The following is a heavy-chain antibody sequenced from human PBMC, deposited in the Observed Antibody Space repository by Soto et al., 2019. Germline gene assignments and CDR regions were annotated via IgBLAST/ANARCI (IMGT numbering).Heavy chain of an antibody. CDR3: AKDQAMVRGVNWFDP. D-gene: IGHD3-10*01. CDR2: ISGSGGST. V-gene: IGHV3-23*01. Sequence: VVSLRLSCAASGVTFNSYAMSWVRQAPGKGLGWVSAISGSGGSTYYADSVKGRFTISRDNSKNTLYLQMNSLRAEDTAVYYCAKDQAMVRGVNWFDPWGQGTLVTGSS. CDR1: GVTFNSYA. J-gene: IGHJ5*02.